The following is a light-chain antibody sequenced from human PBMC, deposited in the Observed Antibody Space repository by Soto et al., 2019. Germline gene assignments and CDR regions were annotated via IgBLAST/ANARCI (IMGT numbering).Light chain of an antibody. J-gene: IGKJ1*01. Sequence: EIVLTQSPGTLSLSPGERATLSCRASQSVSRHLAWYQQKPVQAPRLLIYDASNRATGIPARFSGSGSGTDCTLTISSLEPADFAVYHCVQRTTWPWTCGQGSKVDIK. V-gene: IGKV3-11*01. CDR3: VQRTTWPWT. CDR1: QSVSRH. CDR2: DAS.